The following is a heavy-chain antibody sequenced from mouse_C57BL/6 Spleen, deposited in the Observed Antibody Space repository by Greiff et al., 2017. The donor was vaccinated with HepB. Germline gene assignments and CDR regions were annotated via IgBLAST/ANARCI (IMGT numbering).Heavy chain of an antibody. CDR3: ASDGKAMDY. CDR1: GFTFSSYA. D-gene: IGHD1-1*01. J-gene: IGHJ4*01. CDR2: ISDGGSYT. Sequence: QLKESGGGLVKPGGSLKLSCAASGFTFSSYAMSWVRQTPEKRLEWVATISDGGSYTYYPDNVKGRFTISRDNAKNNLYRQMSHLKSEDTAMYYCASDGKAMDYWGQGTSVTVSS. V-gene: IGHV5-4*01.